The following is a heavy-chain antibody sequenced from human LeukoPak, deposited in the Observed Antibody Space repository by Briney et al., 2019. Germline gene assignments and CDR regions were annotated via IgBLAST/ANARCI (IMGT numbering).Heavy chain of an antibody. D-gene: IGHD2-21*02. Sequence: SQTLSLTCAISGDSVSTNSAAWKWIRQSTSRGLEWLGRTYYRSKWYHDYAPSVQSRITINPDTSKNQFSLHLNSVTPEDTAVYYCARGNRDFDSWGQGTLITVSS. CDR1: GDSVSTNSAA. CDR2: TYYRSKWYH. V-gene: IGHV6-1*01. CDR3: ARGNRDFDS. J-gene: IGHJ5*01.